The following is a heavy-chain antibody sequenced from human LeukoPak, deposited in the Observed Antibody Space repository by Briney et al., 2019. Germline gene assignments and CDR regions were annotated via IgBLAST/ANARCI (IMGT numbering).Heavy chain of an antibody. CDR2: INSDGSST. V-gene: IGHV3-74*01. D-gene: IGHD3-22*01. J-gene: IGHJ5*02. CDR1: GFTFSRYW. Sequence: PGGSLRLSCAASGFTFSRYWMHWVRQAPGKGLVWVSRINSDGSSTNYADSVKGRFTISRDNAKNTLYLQMNSLRVEDTAVYYCASSSGGFNWFDPWGQGTLVTVS. CDR3: ASSSGGFNWFDP.